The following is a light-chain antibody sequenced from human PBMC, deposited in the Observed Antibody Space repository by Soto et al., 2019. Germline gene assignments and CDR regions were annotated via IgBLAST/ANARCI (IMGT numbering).Light chain of an antibody. V-gene: IGKV1-8*01. J-gene: IGKJ1*01. CDR1: PGISSY. CDR2: AAS. Sequence: AIRMTQSPSSFSASTGDRVTITCRASPGISSYLAWYQQKPGKAPKLRIYAASTLQSGVPSRFSGSGSGTDFTLTISCLQSEDFATYYCQQYYSYPHTFGQGTKVEIK. CDR3: QQYYSYPHT.